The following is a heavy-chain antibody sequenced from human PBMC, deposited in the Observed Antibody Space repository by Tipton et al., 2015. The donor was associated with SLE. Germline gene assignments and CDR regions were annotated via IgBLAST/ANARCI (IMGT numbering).Heavy chain of an antibody. D-gene: IGHD1-20*01. Sequence: SLRLSCAASGFTFSSYEMNWVRQAPGKGLQWIASISSSGFMIYYADSVKGRFTISSDNAKNALYLQMNSLRAEDTAVYYCATAGITGTPGWFDPWGQGTMGSVS. CDR3: ATAGITGTPGWFDP. V-gene: IGHV3-48*03. CDR2: ISSSGFMI. CDR1: GFTFSSYE. J-gene: IGHJ5*02.